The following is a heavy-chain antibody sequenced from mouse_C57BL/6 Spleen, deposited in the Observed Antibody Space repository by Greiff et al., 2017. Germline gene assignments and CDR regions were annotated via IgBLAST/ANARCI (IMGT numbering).Heavy chain of an antibody. CDR3: AHRDYGSSYWYFDV. CDR1: GFSLSTFGMG. D-gene: IGHD1-1*01. CDR2: IWWDDAK. J-gene: IGHJ1*03. V-gene: IGHV8-8*01. Sequence: LQQSGPGILQPSQTLSLTCSFSGFSLSTFGMGVGWIRQPSGKGLEWLAHIWWDDAKYYNPTLKSRLTISKDTSKNQVFLKIANVDTADTATYYCAHRDYGSSYWYFDVWGTGTTVTVSS.